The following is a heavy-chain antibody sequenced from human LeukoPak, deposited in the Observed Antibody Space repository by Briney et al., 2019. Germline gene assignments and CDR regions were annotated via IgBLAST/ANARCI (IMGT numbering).Heavy chain of an antibody. CDR1: GYTFTSYY. D-gene: IGHD3-16*01. J-gene: IGHJ5*02. V-gene: IGHV1-46*01. CDR3: ARDGGLVKRVANNWFDP. Sequence: ASVKVSCKASGYTFTSYYMHWVRQAPGQGLEWMGIINPGDGSANYAQKFQGRVTMTRDTSTSTVYMELSSLRSEDTAVYYCARDGGLVKRVANNWFDPWGQGTLVTVSS. CDR2: INPGDGSA.